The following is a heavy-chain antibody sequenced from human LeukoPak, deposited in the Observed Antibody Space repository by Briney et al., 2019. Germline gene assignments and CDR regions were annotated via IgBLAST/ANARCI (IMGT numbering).Heavy chain of an antibody. CDR1: GGSISSYY. CDR3: ARDRGGYDILTGYYYYYYMDV. Sequence: SETLSLTCTVSGGSISSYYWSWIRQPPGKGLEWIGYIYYSGSTNYNPSLKSRVTISVDTSKSQFSLKLSSVTAADTAVYYCARDRGGYDILTGYYYYYYMDVWGKGTTVTVSS. D-gene: IGHD3-9*01. V-gene: IGHV4-59*01. CDR2: IYYSGST. J-gene: IGHJ6*03.